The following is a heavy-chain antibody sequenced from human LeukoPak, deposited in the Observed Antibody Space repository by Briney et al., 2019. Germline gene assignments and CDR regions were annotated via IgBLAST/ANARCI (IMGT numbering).Heavy chain of an antibody. J-gene: IGHJ5*01. D-gene: IGHD4-11*01. CDR3: ARDLGSTYGWFDF. Sequence: SETLSLTCTVSGASTSSNYWTWIRQPPGKGLEWIGYIYYSGSTKYNPSLKSRVTMSVDTSKNQLSLKLTSVTAADTAVYYCARDLGSTYGWFDFWGQGTLVTVSS. V-gene: IGHV4-59*01. CDR2: IYYSGST. CDR1: GASTSSNY.